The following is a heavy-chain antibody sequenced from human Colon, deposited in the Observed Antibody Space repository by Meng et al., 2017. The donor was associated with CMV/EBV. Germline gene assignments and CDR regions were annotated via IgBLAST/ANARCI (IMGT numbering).Heavy chain of an antibody. Sequence: GESLKISCKGSGYTFTTYWIGWVRQMPGKGLEWMGIIYPGDSDTTYSPSFRGQVTISVDKSINTAFLQWSSLKASDTAVYFCARHAGYDYSNYSYGMDVWGQGTTVTVSS. V-gene: IGHV5-51*01. CDR1: GYTFTTYW. CDR2: IYPGDSDT. J-gene: IGHJ6*02. CDR3: ARHAGYDYSNYSYGMDV. D-gene: IGHD4-11*01.